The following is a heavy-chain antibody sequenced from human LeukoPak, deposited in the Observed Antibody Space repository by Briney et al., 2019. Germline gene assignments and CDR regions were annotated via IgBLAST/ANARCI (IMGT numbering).Heavy chain of an antibody. J-gene: IGHJ4*02. V-gene: IGHV3-33*01. Sequence: PGRSLRLSCAASGFTFSSYGMHWVRQAPGKGLEWVAVIWYDGSNKYYADSVKGRFTISRDNSKNTLYLQMNSLRAADTAVYYCARAVLGGGYGYFDYWGQGTLVTVSS. CDR2: IWYDGSNK. CDR1: GFTFSSYG. D-gene: IGHD5-12*01. CDR3: ARAVLGGGYGYFDY.